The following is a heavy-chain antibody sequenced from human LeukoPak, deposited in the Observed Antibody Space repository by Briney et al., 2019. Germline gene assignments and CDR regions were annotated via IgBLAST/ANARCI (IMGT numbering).Heavy chain of an antibody. D-gene: IGHD3-10*01. CDR3: AKDLRMGGSGSYYPDY. CDR1: GFTFSSYW. Sequence: GGSLRLSCAASGFTFSSYWMHWVRQAPGKGLVGVSRINSDGSSTSYADSVKGRFTISRDNAKNTLYLQMNSLRAEDTAVYYCAKDLRMGGSGSYYPDYWGQGTLVTVSS. V-gene: IGHV3-74*01. J-gene: IGHJ4*02. CDR2: INSDGSST.